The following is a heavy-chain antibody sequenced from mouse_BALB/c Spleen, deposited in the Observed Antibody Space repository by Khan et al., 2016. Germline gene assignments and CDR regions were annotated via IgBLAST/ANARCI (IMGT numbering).Heavy chain of an antibody. CDR3: ARAWYFDY. V-gene: IGHV3-6*02. J-gene: IGHJ2*01. Sequence: QLEESGPGLVKPSQSPSLTCSVTGYSITSGYYWNWIRQFPGNKLEWMGYISYDGSNNYNPSLKNRISITRDTSKNQFFLKLNSVTTEDTATYYCARAWYFDYWGQGTTLTVSS. CDR1: GYSITSGYY. CDR2: ISYDGSN.